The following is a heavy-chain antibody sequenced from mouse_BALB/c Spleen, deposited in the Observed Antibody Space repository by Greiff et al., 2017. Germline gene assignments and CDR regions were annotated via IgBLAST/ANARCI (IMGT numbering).Heavy chain of an antibody. CDR3: AREDPYGNCAMDD. D-gene: IGHD2-1*01. J-gene: IGHJ4*01. CDR2: ISDGGSYT. CDR1: GFTFSDYY. Sequence: EVKLVESGGGLVKPGGSLTLSCAASGFTFSDYYMYWVRQTPEKRLEWVATISDGGSYTYYPDSVKGRFTISRDNAKNNLYLQMSSLKSEDTAMYYCAREDPYGNCAMDDWGEGTSVTVSS. V-gene: IGHV5-4*02.